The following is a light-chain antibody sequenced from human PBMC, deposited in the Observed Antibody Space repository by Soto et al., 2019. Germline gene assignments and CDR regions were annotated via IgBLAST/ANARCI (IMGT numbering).Light chain of an antibody. Sequence: QSALTQPASVSGSPGQSITISCTGTSSDVGGYNYVSWYQQHPGKAPKLMSYDVSNRPSGVSNRFSGSKSGNTASLTISGLQADDEADYYCSSYTSSSTLVVFGGGTKVTVL. CDR3: SSYTSSSTLVV. V-gene: IGLV2-14*01. J-gene: IGLJ2*01. CDR2: DVS. CDR1: SSDVGGYNY.